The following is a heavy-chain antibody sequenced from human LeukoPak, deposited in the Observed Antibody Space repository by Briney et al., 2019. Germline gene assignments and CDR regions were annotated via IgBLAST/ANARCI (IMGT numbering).Heavy chain of an antibody. Sequence: ASVKVSCKASGYTFTGYYMHWVRQAPGQGLEWMGRINPNSGGTNYAQEFQGTVTMTRGTSISTAYMELSRLRSDDTAVYYCLVVALPYDAFDIWGQGTMVTVSS. CDR2: INPNSGGT. J-gene: IGHJ3*02. CDR3: LVVALPYDAFDI. CDR1: GYTFTGYY. V-gene: IGHV1-2*06. D-gene: IGHD2-15*01.